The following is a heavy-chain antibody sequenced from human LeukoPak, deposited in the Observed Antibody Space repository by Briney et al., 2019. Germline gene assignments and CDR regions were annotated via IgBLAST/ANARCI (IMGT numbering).Heavy chain of an antibody. V-gene: IGHV3-66*01. CDR3: AELGITMIGGV. D-gene: IGHD3-10*02. Sequence: GGSLRLSCAASGFTVSSNYMTWVRQAPGKGLEWVSVMYTLGNTYYADSVRGRFTISRDNSKHTLYLQMNSLRAEDTAVYYCAELGITMIGGVWGKGTTVTISS. CDR2: MYTLGNT. J-gene: IGHJ6*04. CDR1: GFTVSSNY.